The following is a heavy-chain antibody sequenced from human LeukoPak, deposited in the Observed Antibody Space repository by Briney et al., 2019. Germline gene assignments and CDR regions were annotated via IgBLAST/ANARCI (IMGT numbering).Heavy chain of an antibody. CDR1: GYTFIDYY. D-gene: IGHD1-26*01. CDR3: ARRREELQAFDF. V-gene: IGHV1-2*04. CDR2: INPKTGAT. Sequence: ASVKVSCKTYGYTFIDYYIHWVRQAPGRGLEWMGWINPKTGATKSAQKFQDWVTLTGDTYMNTAYLEVTGLNSDDTAVYYCARRREELQAFDFWGQGTSVTVSS. J-gene: IGHJ3*01.